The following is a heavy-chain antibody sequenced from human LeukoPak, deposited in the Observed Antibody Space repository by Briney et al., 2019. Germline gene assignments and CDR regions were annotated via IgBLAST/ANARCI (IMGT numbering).Heavy chain of an antibody. Sequence: PGESLRLSCAASGFIFSSYGMNWVRQAPGKGLECVAIISYDGINKDYAQPVMGRFTISRTKSKLYLQMNSLRTDDTAVYYCGRDRGIRYDSSGYYLWGQGTLVTVSS. CDR2: ISYDGINK. J-gene: IGHJ5*02. V-gene: IGHV3-30*03. D-gene: IGHD3-22*01. CDR3: GRDRGIRYDSSGYYL. CDR1: GFIFSSYG.